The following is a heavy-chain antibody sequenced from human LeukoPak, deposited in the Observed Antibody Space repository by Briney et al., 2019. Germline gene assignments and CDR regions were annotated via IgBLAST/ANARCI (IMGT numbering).Heavy chain of an antibody. J-gene: IGHJ6*03. CDR1: GGSISSYY. Sequence: SETLSLTCSVSGGSISSYYWSWIRQPPGKGLEWIGEINHSGSTNYNPSLKSRVTISVDTSKNQFSLKLSSVTAADTAVYYCARLYYYYYMDVWGKGTTVTVSS. V-gene: IGHV4-34*01. CDR3: ARLYYYYYMDV. CDR2: INHSGST.